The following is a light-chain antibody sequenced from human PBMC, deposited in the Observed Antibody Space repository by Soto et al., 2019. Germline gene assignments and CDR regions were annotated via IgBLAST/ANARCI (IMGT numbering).Light chain of an antibody. CDR2: QAS. CDR3: QQYYSYPWT. J-gene: IGKJ1*01. V-gene: IGKV1-5*03. Sequence: DIQMTQSPSTLSASIGDRFTITCRASESIRSFLAWYQQKPGKAPKLLIYQASTLENGVPSRFSGSGSGTEFTLTSSRLQPDKLATYYCQQYYSYPWTFGQGTNVDIK. CDR1: ESIRSF.